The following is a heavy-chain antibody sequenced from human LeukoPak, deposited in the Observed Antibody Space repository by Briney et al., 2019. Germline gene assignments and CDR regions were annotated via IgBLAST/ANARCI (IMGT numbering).Heavy chain of an antibody. CDR3: AKLQSDGLRTYYGMDV. Sequence: GGSLRLSCAASGFTFSSYAMSWVRQAPGKGLEWVSVIYSGGSTYYADSVKGRFTISRDNSKNTLYLQMNSLRAEDTAVYYCAKLQSDGLRTYYGMDVWGQGTTVTVSS. CDR2: IYSGGST. CDR1: GFTFSSYA. J-gene: IGHJ6*02. V-gene: IGHV3-23*03. D-gene: IGHD4-17*01.